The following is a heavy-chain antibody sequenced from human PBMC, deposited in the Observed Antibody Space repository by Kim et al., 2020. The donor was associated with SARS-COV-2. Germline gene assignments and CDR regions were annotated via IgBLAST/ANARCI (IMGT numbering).Heavy chain of an antibody. CDR1: GFSLNNYY. CDR3: ASRYCSSTSCYRPTPFDY. Sequence: GGSLRLSCVVSGFSLNNYYMNWVRQAPGKGLEWVSSISSSSSNTYYADSVRGRFTISRDNAKNSLFLQMNSLRAEDSAVYYCASRYCSSTSCYRPTPFDYWGQGTLVTVSS. CDR2: ISSSSSNT. V-gene: IGHV3-21*01. D-gene: IGHD2-2*01. J-gene: IGHJ4*02.